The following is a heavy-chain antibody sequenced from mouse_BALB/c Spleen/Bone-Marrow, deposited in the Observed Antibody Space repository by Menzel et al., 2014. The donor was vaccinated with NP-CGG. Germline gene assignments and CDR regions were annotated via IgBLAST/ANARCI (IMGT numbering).Heavy chain of an antibody. CDR1: GYTFTSYW. D-gene: IGHD1-2*01. CDR2: IDPSVSET. V-gene: IGHV1-69*02. Sequence: QVQLQQSGAELVKPGAPVKLSCKASGYTFTSYWMNWVKQRPGRGLEWIGRIDPSVSETHYNQKFKDKATLTVDKSSSTAYIQLSSLTSEDSAVYYCARRGYGYGFAYWGQGTLVTVSA. CDR3: ARRGYGYGFAY. J-gene: IGHJ3*01.